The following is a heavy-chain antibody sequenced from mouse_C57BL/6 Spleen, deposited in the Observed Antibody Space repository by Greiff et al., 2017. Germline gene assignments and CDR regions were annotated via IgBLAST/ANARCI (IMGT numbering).Heavy chain of an antibody. J-gene: IGHJ1*03. CDR1: GYAFSSSW. CDR2: IYPGDGDT. CDR3: SRWWYFDV. Sequence: VQLQQSGPELVKPGASVKISCKASGYAFSSSWMNWVKQRPGKGLEWIGRIYPGDGDTNYNGKFKGKATLTADKSSSPAYRQLSSLPSEDSAVYSCSRWWYFDVWGTGTTVTVSS. V-gene: IGHV1-82*01.